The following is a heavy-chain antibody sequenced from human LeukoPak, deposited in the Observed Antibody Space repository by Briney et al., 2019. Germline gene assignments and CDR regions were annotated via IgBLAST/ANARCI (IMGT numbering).Heavy chain of an antibody. D-gene: IGHD4-23*01. CDR1: GFTFSSYH. J-gene: IGHJ4*02. CDR2: ISSSSSTI. V-gene: IGHV3-48*04. Sequence: GGSLRLSCVGSGFTFSSYHMNWVRQAPGKGLEWVSYISSSSSTIYYADSVKGRFTFSRDNAKNSLYLQMNSLRAEDTAVYYCARDLDGDYGGVYWGQGTLVTVSS. CDR3: ARDLDGDYGGVY.